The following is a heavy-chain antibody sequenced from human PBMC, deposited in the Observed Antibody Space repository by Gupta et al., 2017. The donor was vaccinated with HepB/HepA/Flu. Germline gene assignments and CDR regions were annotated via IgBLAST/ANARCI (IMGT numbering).Heavy chain of an antibody. CDR2: ISFSGSGT. CDR3: AKDVSQLDISGSPDS. CDR1: GFTFTFYG. J-gene: IGHJ4*02. Sequence: DVQLLESGGGLVQPGGSLRLSCVVSGFTFTFYGMNWVCQAPGKGLEWVASISFSGSGTYYADSGKGRFTISRDDSRNTLYLQMNSLRAEDTALYYCAKDVSQLDISGSPDSWGQGILVTVSS. D-gene: IGHD3-10*01. V-gene: IGHV3-23*01.